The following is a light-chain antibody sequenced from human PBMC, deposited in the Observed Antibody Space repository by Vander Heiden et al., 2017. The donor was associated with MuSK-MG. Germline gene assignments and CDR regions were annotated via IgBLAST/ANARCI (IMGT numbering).Light chain of an antibody. Sequence: EIQMTQSPFSLSASVGDRVTITCRTSQSISSFLNWYQQTPGKVPKLLVYSTSTLQGGVPSRFSGSGSETDFSLTISNLQPEDFATYYCQQSYSMPWTFGQGTRVEIK. V-gene: IGKV1-39*01. CDR2: STS. J-gene: IGKJ1*01. CDR3: QQSYSMPWT. CDR1: QSISSF.